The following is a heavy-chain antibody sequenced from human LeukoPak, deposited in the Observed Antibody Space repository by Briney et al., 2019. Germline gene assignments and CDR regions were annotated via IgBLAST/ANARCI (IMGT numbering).Heavy chain of an antibody. CDR3: AREAEIVGATYFDY. CDR1: GFTVSSNY. V-gene: IGHV3-66*01. CDR2: IYSGGST. D-gene: IGHD1-26*01. Sequence: PGGSLRLSCAASGFTVSSNYMSWVRQAPGKGLEWVSVIYSGGSTYYADSVKGRFTISRDNSKNTLYLQMNSLRAEDTAVYCCAREAEIVGATYFDYWGQGTLVTVSS. J-gene: IGHJ4*02.